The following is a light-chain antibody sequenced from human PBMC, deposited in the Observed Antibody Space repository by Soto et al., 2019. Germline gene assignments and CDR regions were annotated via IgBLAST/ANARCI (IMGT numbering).Light chain of an antibody. CDR1: SSNIGAAND. Sequence: QSVLTQPPSVSGAPGQSVAISCTGSSSNIGAANDVHWYQQLPGRAPTLLIYGNHNRPSGVPDRFSGSKSGTSASLAITGLQSADEADYYCQSYDNSLSDYVFGTGTKVTVL. CDR2: GNH. CDR3: QSYDNSLSDYV. J-gene: IGLJ1*01. V-gene: IGLV1-40*01.